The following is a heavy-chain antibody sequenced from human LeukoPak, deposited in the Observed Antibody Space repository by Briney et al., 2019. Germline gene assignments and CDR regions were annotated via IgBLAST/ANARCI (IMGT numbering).Heavy chain of an antibody. CDR3: AREAFDAFDI. V-gene: IGHV3-48*03. CDR1: GFSCSSFE. Sequence: GGSLRLSCAASGFSCSSFEMNWVRQAPGKGLEWISYTSNSGGTTYSADSVKGRFTISRDNAKNSLYLQMNSLRAEDTAIYYCAREAFDAFDIWGQGTMVTVSS. J-gene: IGHJ3*02. CDR2: TSNSGGTT.